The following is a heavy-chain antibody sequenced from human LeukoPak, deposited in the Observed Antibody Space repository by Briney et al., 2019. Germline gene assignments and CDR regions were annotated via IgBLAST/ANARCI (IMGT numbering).Heavy chain of an antibody. Sequence: SVKVSCKASGGTFSSYAISWVRQAPGQGLEWMGGIIPIFGTTNYAQKFQGRVTITADESTSTAYMELSSLRSEDTAVYYCATFLEWSTINWFDPWGQGTLVTVSS. V-gene: IGHV1-69*13. CDR2: IIPIFGTT. CDR1: GGTFSSYA. CDR3: ATFLEWSTINWFDP. D-gene: IGHD3-3*01. J-gene: IGHJ5*02.